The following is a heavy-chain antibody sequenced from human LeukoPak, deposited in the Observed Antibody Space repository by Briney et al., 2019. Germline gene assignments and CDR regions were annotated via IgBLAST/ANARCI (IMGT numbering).Heavy chain of an antibody. D-gene: IGHD2-2*01. J-gene: IGHJ4*02. CDR2: IYYSGST. Sequence: PSETLSLTCTVSGGSISSSSYYWGWIRQPPGKGLEWIGSIYYSGSTYYNPSLKSRVTISVDTSKNQFSLKLSSVTAADTAVYYCARLEGYCSSTSCPAGMNFDYWGQGTLVTVSS. V-gene: IGHV4-39*01. CDR1: GGSISSSSYY. CDR3: ARLEGYCSSTSCPAGMNFDY.